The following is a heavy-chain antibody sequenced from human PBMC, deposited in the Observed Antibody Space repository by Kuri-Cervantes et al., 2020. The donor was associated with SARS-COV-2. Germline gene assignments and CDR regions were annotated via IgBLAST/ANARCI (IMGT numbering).Heavy chain of an antibody. CDR1: GGSISSSSYY. J-gene: IGHJ4*02. Sequence: GSLRLSCTVSGGSISSSSYYWGWIRQPPGKGLEWIGSIYYSGGTYYNPSLKSRVTISVDTSKNQFSLKLSSVTAADTAVYYCARSRDGYNNDWGQGTLVTVSS. CDR2: IYYSGGT. CDR3: ARSRDGYNND. V-gene: IGHV4-39*01. D-gene: IGHD5-24*01.